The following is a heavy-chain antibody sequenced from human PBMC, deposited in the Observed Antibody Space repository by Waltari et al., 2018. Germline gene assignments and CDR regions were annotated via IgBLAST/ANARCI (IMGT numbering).Heavy chain of an antibody. CDR3: AAAPYYYDSSGYYSIDY. D-gene: IGHD3-22*01. Sequence: QVQLVQSGAEVKKPGSSVKVSCKASGGTFSSYAISWVRQAPGQGLEWMGGIIPIFGTANYAQKCQGRVTITTYESRSTAYMELSSLRSEDTAVYYCAAAPYYYDSSGYYSIDYWGQGTLVTVSS. CDR2: IIPIFGTA. J-gene: IGHJ4*02. CDR1: GGTFSSYA. V-gene: IGHV1-69*05.